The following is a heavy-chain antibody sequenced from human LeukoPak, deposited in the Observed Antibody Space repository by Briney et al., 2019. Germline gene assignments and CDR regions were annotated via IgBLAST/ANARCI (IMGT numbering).Heavy chain of an antibody. CDR2: INHSGST. CDR3: ARRIRKRNFDY. Sequence: SETLSLTCAVYGGPFSGYYWSWIRQPPGKGLEWIGEINHSGSTNYNPSLKSRVTISVDTSKNQFSLKLSSVTAADTAVYYCARRIRKRNFDYWGQGTLVTVSS. V-gene: IGHV4-34*01. J-gene: IGHJ4*02. CDR1: GGPFSGYY. D-gene: IGHD2-15*01.